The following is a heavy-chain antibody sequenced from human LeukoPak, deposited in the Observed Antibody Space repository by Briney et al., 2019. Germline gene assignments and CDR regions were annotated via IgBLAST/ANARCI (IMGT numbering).Heavy chain of an antibody. J-gene: IGHJ4*02. CDR1: GFTVSTYA. CDR2: MSYDGTNK. D-gene: IGHD1-26*01. Sequence: GGSLRLSCAASGFTVSTYAMHWVRQAPGKGLEWVAVMSYDGTNKYYADSVKGRFTISRDTSKNTLYLQVDSLRAEDTALYYCAKDLAEWELPGYFDCWGQGTLVTVSS. V-gene: IGHV3-30-3*01. CDR3: AKDLAEWELPGYFDC.